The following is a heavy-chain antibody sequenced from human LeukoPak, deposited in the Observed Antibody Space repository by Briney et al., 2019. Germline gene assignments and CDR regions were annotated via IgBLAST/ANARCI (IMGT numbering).Heavy chain of an antibody. CDR2: ISYDGSNK. V-gene: IGHV3-30*18. CDR3: AQGAGYCSGGSCYSIDY. Sequence: GGSLRLSCAASGFTLSSYGMHWVRQAPGKGLEWVAVISYDGSNKYYADSVKGRFTISRDNSKNTLYLQMNSLRAEDTAVYYCAQGAGYCSGGSCYSIDYWGQGTLVTVSS. CDR1: GFTLSSYG. D-gene: IGHD2-15*01. J-gene: IGHJ4*02.